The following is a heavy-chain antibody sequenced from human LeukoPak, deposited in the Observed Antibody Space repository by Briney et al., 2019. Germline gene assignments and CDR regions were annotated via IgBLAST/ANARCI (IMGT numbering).Heavy chain of an antibody. Sequence: GGSLRLSCAASGFTFNNFGMHWVRQAPGKGLEWVAFMGYEGIHKYYADSVKGRFTISKDNSKATLYLQMNSLRPEDTAVYYCTRDLHGGYSSDYWGQGTLVTVSS. D-gene: IGHD4-23*01. CDR2: MGYEGIHK. CDR1: GFTFNNFG. CDR3: TRDLHGGYSSDY. V-gene: IGHV3-30*02. J-gene: IGHJ4*02.